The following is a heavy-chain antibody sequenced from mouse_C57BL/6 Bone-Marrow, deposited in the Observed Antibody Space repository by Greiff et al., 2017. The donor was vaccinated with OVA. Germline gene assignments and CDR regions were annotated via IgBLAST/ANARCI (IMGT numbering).Heavy chain of an antibody. Sequence: RPGQGLEWIARIYPGSGNTYYNEKFKGKATLTAEKSSSTAYMQLSSLTSEDSAVYFCARRGYDYDRGYFDYWGQGTTLTVSS. CDR2: IYPGSGNT. V-gene: IGHV1-76*01. CDR3: ARRGYDYDRGYFDY. D-gene: IGHD2-4*01. J-gene: IGHJ2*01.